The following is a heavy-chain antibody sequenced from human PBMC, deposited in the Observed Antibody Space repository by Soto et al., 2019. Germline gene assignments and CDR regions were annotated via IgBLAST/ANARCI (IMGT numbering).Heavy chain of an antibody. J-gene: IGHJ4*02. CDR1: GFPLSNYA. CDR3: AEKWSVVAVAADGY. V-gene: IGHV3-23*01. Sequence: PGGSLRLSWAASGFPLSNYAMTWVRQAPGKGLEWVSTISGSGSSTYYADSVKGRFIISRDNSRNTLFLQMTSLRAEDTAVYYCAEKWSVVAVAADGYWGQGTLVTVSS. D-gene: IGHD2-15*01. CDR2: ISGSGSST.